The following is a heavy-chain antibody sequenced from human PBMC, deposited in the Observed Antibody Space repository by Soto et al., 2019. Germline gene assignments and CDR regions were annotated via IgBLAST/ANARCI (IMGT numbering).Heavy chain of an antibody. V-gene: IGHV4-34*01. CDR1: GGSFSGYY. CDR2: INHSGST. D-gene: IGHD4-4*01. Sequence: QVQLQQWGAGLLKPSETLSLTCAVYGGSFSGYYWSWIRQPPGKGLEGIGEINHSGSTNYNPSLKSRVTISVDTSKNQFSLKLSSVTAADTAVYYCARGVGDYSNYGAHYFDYWGQGTLVTVSS. CDR3: ARGVGDYSNYGAHYFDY. J-gene: IGHJ4*02.